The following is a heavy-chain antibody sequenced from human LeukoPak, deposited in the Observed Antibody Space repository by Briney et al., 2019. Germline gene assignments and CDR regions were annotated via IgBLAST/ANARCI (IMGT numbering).Heavy chain of an antibody. CDR3: ARNFDMTGFDP. Sequence: GASVRVSCKASGYTFTGYYMNWVRQAPGQGLEWMGWINSDSGFTKYAQKFQGRVTMTRDTSITTVYMDLTRLTSDDTAVYYCARNFDMTGFDPWGLGTLVTVSS. J-gene: IGHJ5*02. CDR1: GYTFTGYY. V-gene: IGHV1-2*02. CDR2: INSDSGFT. D-gene: IGHD3-9*01.